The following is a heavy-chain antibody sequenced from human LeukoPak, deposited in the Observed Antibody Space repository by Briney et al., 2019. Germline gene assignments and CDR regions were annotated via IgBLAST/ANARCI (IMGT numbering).Heavy chain of an antibody. J-gene: IGHJ4*02. CDR3: AHLGSVGGSLFDY. V-gene: IGHV1-2*02. CDR1: GYTFTGHY. D-gene: IGHD1-26*01. CDR2: INPNSGGT. Sequence: ASVKVSCKASGYTFTGHYMHWVRQAPGQGLEWMGWINPNSGGTNYAQKFQGRVTMTRDTSISTAYMELSRLRSDDTAVYYCAHLGSVGGSLFDYWGQGTLVTVSS.